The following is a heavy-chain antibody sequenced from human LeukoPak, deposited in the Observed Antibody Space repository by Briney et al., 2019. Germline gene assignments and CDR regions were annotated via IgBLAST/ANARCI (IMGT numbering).Heavy chain of an antibody. V-gene: IGHV3-66*02. D-gene: IGHD2-15*01. CDR1: GFTVSSNY. Sequence: GGSLRLPCVASGFTVSSNYMSWVRQAPGKGLEWVSVIYSSGSTYYADSVKGRFTISRDNSKNTLYLQMNSLRAEDTAVYYCARSTCSGGTCHGEGFDYWGQGTLVTVSS. J-gene: IGHJ4*02. CDR3: ARSTCSGGTCHGEGFDY. CDR2: IYSSGST.